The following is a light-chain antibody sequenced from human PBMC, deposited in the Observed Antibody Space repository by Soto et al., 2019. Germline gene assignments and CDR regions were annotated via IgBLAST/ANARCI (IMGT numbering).Light chain of an antibody. Sequence: QSALTQPASVSGSPGQSITSSCTGTSSDVGGYNYVSWYQQHPGKAPKLMIYDVSNRPSGVSNRFSGSKSGNTASLTISGLQAEDEADYYCSSYTSTNTYVFGPGTKLTVL. CDR1: SSDVGGYNY. J-gene: IGLJ1*01. CDR2: DVS. V-gene: IGLV2-14*01. CDR3: SSYTSTNTYV.